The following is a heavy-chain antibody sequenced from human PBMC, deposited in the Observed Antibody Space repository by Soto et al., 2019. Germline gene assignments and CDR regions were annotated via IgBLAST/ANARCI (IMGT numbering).Heavy chain of an antibody. D-gene: IGHD6-19*01. CDR3: VRDWAGSFDF. Sequence: EVQLVESGGGLVQPGGSLRLSCAASGFIFSRNSMNWVRQAPGKGLEWISYITHTSDTTHYADSVKGRFTISRDNDKNSVDLKMNSLRDEDTAVYYCVRDWAGSFDFWGQGTMVTVSS. CDR2: ITHTSDTT. V-gene: IGHV3-48*02. J-gene: IGHJ3*01. CDR1: GFIFSRNS.